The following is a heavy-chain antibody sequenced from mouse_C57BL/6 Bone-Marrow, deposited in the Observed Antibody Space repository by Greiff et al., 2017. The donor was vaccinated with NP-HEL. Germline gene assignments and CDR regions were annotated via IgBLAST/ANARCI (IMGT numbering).Heavy chain of an antibody. J-gene: IGHJ1*03. CDR3: ARDGGYCWYFDV. D-gene: IGHD2-3*01. V-gene: IGHV5-4*01. CDR1: GFTFSSYA. Sequence: EVKLVESGGGLVKPGGSLKLSCAASGFTFSSYAMSWVRQTPEKRLEWVATISDGGCYTYYPDNVKGRFTISRDNAKNNLYLQMSHLKSEDTAMYYCARDGGYCWYFDVWGTGTTVTVSA. CDR2: ISDGGCYT.